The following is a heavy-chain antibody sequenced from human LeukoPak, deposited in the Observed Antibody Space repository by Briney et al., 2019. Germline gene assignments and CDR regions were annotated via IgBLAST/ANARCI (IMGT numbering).Heavy chain of an antibody. J-gene: IGHJ4*02. CDR2: ISKDGSSN. CDR3: AKDQAWGFFDY. Sequence: PGGSLRLSCAASGFTFSSYGMHWVRQAPGKGPELVAVISKDGSSNYHADSVKGRFTISRDNSKNTLYLQMNSLRAEDTAVYYCAKDQAWGFFDYWGQGTLVTVSS. D-gene: IGHD7-27*01. V-gene: IGHV3-30*18. CDR1: GFTFSSYG.